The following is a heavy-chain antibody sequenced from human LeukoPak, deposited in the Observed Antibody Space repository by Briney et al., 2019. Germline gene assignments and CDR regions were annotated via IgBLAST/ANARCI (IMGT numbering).Heavy chain of an antibody. Sequence: PGGSLRLSCAASGFTFSSYGMHWVRQAPGKGLEWVAVISYDGSNKYYADSVKGRFTISRDNSKNTLYLQMNSLRAEDTAVYYCATDGRGYSYRPWYFDYWGQGTLVTVSS. J-gene: IGHJ4*02. D-gene: IGHD5-18*01. CDR1: GFTFSSYG. CDR2: ISYDGSNK. CDR3: ATDGRGYSYRPWYFDY. V-gene: IGHV3-30*03.